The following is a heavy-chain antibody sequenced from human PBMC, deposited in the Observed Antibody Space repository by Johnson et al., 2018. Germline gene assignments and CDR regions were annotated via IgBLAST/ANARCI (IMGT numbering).Heavy chain of an antibody. J-gene: IGHJ4*02. Sequence: QVQLQESGPGLVKPSEALSLTCSVSGASITFYYWGWIRQPPGKGLEWIGSMYYTGTTNYNPSFKSRITISPHTSKSPFPLSLTSVTAADTAIYYCARVGGMGYFDYWGQGILVTVSS. CDR3: ARVGGMGYFDY. D-gene: IGHD1-26*01. V-gene: IGHV4-59*01. CDR2: MYYTGTT. CDR1: GASITFYY.